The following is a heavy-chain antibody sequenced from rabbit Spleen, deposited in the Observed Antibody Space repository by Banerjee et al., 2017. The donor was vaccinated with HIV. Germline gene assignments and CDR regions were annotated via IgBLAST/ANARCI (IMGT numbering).Heavy chain of an antibody. CDR2: IYTGSSGTT. CDR1: GFSFSSSYW. D-gene: IGHD7-1*01. Sequence: QSLEESGGDLVKPGASLTLACTASGFSFSSSYWICWVRQAPGKGLEWIACIYTGSSGTTYYASWAKGRFTISNPSSTTVTLQMTSLTAADTATYFCARLTFGDAGYKYALNLWGPGTLVTVS. CDR3: ARLTFGDAGYKYALNL. J-gene: IGHJ4*01. V-gene: IGHV1S40*01.